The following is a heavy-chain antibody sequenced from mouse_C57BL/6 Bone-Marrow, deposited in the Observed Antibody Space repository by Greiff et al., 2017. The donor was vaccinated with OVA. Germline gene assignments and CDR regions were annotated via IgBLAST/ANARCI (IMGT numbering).Heavy chain of an antibody. V-gene: IGHV1-81*01. Sequence: QVQLQQSGAELARPGASVKLSCKASGYTFTSYGISWVKQRTGQGLEWIGEIYPRSGNTYYNEKFKGKATLTADKSSSTAYMELRSLTSEDSAVYFCARRPGPWFAYWGQGTLVTVSA. CDR3: ARRPGPWFAY. J-gene: IGHJ3*01. CDR2: IYPRSGNT. CDR1: GYTFTSYG.